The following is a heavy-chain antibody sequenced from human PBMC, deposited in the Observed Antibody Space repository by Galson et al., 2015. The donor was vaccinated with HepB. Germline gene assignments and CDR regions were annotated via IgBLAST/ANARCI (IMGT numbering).Heavy chain of an antibody. D-gene: IGHD3-22*01. Sequence: TLSLTCSVSGGSISGNYWSWIRQPPGKGLEWIGYIFYNGNTNYNPSLKSRVTMSVDTSQNQFSLNLRSVTAADTAVYYCAKYDSSGFDYWGQGTLVTVSS. CDR2: IFYNGNT. CDR3: AKYDSSGFDY. V-gene: IGHV4-59*01. CDR1: GGSISGNY. J-gene: IGHJ4*02.